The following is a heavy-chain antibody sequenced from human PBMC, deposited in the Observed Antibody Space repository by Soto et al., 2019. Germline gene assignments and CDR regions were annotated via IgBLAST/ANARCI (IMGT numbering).Heavy chain of an antibody. V-gene: IGHV1-18*01. Sequence: VKVSCKASGYTFTSYGISWVRQAPGQGLEWMGWISAYNGNTNYAQKLQGRVTMTTDTSTSTAYMELRSLRSDDTAVYYCARDVDIVATIVLAFDIWGQGTMVTVSS. CDR2: ISAYNGNT. D-gene: IGHD5-12*01. J-gene: IGHJ3*02. CDR3: ARDVDIVATIVLAFDI. CDR1: GYTFTSYG.